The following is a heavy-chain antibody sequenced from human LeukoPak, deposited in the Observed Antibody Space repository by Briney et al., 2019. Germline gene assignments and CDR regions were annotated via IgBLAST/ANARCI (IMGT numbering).Heavy chain of an antibody. CDR2: ISDSGGST. Sequence: GGSLRLSCVASGFAFRNNAMNWVRQAPGKGLEWVSLISDSGGSTNYADSVKGRFTISRDNSKNTLYLQMNTLRAEDTAIYYCASSYGSSAYYPFDYWGQGTLVTVFS. J-gene: IGHJ4*02. V-gene: IGHV3-23*01. CDR3: ASSYGSSAYYPFDY. D-gene: IGHD3-22*01. CDR1: GFAFRNNA.